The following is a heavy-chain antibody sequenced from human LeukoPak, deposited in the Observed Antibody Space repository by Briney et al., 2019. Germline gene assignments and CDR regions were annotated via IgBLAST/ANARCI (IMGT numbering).Heavy chain of an antibody. CDR3: ARGKTILRFLEWLPRRNWFDH. CDR1: GGSFSGYY. D-gene: IGHD3-3*01. J-gene: IGHJ5*02. CDR2: INHSGST. Sequence: PSETLSLTCAVYGGSFSGYYWSWIRQPPGKGLEWIGEINHSGSTNYNPSLKSRVTISVDTSKNQFSLKLSSVTAADTAVYYCARGKTILRFLEWLPRRNWFDHWGQGTLVTVSS. V-gene: IGHV4-34*01.